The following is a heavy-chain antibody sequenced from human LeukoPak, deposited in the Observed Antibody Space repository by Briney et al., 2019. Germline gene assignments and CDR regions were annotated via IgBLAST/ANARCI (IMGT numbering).Heavy chain of an antibody. CDR3: ARAITMVRGVIIGDAFDI. CDR1: GFTFSSYS. CDR2: ISSSSSTI. J-gene: IGHJ3*02. D-gene: IGHD3-10*01. Sequence: PGGSLRLSCAASGFTFSSYSMNWVRQAPGKGLEWVSYISSSSSTIYYADSVKGRFTISRDNAKNSLYLQMNSLRAEDTAVYYCARAITMVRGVIIGDAFDIWGQGTMVTVSS. V-gene: IGHV3-48*01.